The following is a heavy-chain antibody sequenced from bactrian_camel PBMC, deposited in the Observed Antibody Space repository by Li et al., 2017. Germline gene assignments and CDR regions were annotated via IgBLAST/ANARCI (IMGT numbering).Heavy chain of an antibody. J-gene: IGHJ4*01. CDR1: GYDITANF. D-gene: IGHD3*01. CDR2: INAEVDST. CDR3: AAGPDVGREKHLTADQVLSIRRNNF. V-gene: IGHV3S54*01. Sequence: QVQLVESGGGSVQAGGSLKLSCVASGYDITANFRGWFRQAPGKEREGVATINAEVDSTFYADSVQGRFTISRNVLPERLSLQMTRLKAEDTAMYYCAAGPDVGREKHLTADQVLSIRRNNFWGQGTQVTVS.